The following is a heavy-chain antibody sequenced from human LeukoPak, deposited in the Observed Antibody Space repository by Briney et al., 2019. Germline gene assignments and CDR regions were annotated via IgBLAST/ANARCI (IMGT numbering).Heavy chain of an antibody. D-gene: IGHD1-1*01. V-gene: IGHV3-21*04. CDR2: ISSSSSYI. CDR3: ARVGIALTSPFDY. Sequence: GGSLRLSCAASGFTFSSYSMNWVRQAPGKGLEWVSSISSSSSYIYYADSVKGRFTISRDNAKNTLYLQMHNLRTDDTAVYFCARVGIALTSPFDYWGLGTLVAVSS. CDR1: GFTFSSYS. J-gene: IGHJ4*02.